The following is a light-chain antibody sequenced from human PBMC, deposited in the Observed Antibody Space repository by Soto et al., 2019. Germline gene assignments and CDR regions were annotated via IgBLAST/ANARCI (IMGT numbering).Light chain of an antibody. V-gene: IGKV3-15*01. Sequence: EIVMTQSPATLSVSPGERATLFCRAGQSVSTNLAWYQQKPGQAPRLLIYGASTRATGIPARFSGSGSGTKFTLTISSLQSEDFAIYYCLQYDNWPPWTFGQGTKVEIK. CDR2: GAS. CDR1: QSVSTN. J-gene: IGKJ1*01. CDR3: LQYDNWPPWT.